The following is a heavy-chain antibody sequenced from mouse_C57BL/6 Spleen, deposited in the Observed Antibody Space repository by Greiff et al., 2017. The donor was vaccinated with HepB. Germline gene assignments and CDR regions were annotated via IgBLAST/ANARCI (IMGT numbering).Heavy chain of an antibody. CDR2: INPNNGGT. CDR1: GYTFTDYN. J-gene: IGHJ2*01. CDR3: ARFTTVVADYFDY. D-gene: IGHD1-1*01. Sequence: VQLQQSGPELVKPGASVKIPCKASGYTFTDYNMDWVKQSHGKSLEWIGDINPNNGGTIYNQKFKGKATLTVDKSSSTAYMELRSLTSEDTAVYYCARFTTVVADYFDYWGQGTTLTVSS. V-gene: IGHV1-18*01.